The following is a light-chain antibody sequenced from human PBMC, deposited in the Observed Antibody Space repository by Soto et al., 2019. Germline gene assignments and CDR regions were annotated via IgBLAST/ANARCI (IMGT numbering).Light chain of an antibody. CDR1: QSVSSIY. CDR2: GAS. V-gene: IGKV3-20*01. Sequence: EIVLTQSPGTLSLSPGERATLSCRASQSVSSIYLAWYQHKPGQAPRLLIYGASSRATGIPDRFSGSGSGTHFTLTTSRLEPEDFAVYYCQQYGSSSWTFGRGTTVEIK. J-gene: IGKJ1*01. CDR3: QQYGSSSWT.